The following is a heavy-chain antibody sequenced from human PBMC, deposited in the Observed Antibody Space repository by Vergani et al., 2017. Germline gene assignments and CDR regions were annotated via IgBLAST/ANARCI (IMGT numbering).Heavy chain of an antibody. V-gene: IGHV3-33*01. J-gene: IGHJ5*02. Sequence: QVQLVESGGGVVQPGRSLRLSCAASGFTFSSYGMHWVRQAPGKGLEWVAVIWYDGSNKYYADSVKGRFTISRDNSKNTLYLQMNSLRAEDTAVYYCARDPVEGGSLLNWFDPGGQGTLVTVSS. CDR3: ARDPVEGGSLLNWFDP. D-gene: IGHD2-15*01. CDR2: IWYDGSNK. CDR1: GFTFSSYG.